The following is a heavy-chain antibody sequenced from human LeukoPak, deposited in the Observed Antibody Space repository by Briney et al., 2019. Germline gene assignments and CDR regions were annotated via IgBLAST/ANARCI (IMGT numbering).Heavy chain of an antibody. CDR1: GFTFSSYG. D-gene: IGHD4-17*01. CDR3: AKRDLTTEFDY. Sequence: GGSLRLSCAASGFTFSSYGMHWVRQAPGKGLEWVALILYDGSTKFCADSVKGRFTISRDNSKNTVSLEMNSLRTEDTAVYYCAKRDLTTEFDYWGQGILVTVSS. J-gene: IGHJ4*02. CDR2: ILYDGSTK. V-gene: IGHV3-30*02.